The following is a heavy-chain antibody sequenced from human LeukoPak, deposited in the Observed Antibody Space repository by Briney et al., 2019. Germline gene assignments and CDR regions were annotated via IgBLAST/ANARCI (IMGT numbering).Heavy chain of an antibody. D-gene: IGHD5-12*01. V-gene: IGHV4-31*03. J-gene: IGHJ5*02. CDR2: IQNSGST. Sequence: SQTLSLTCTVSGGSISSGGYYWSWIRQHPGKGLEWIGYIQNSGSTYYNPSLKSRVTISVDTSKNQFSLKLSSVTAADTAVYYCARGGSGYALNWFDPWGQGTLVTVSS. CDR3: ARGGSGYALNWFDP. CDR1: GGSISSGGYY.